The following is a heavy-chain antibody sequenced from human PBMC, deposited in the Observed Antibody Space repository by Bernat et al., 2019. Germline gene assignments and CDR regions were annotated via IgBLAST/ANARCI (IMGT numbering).Heavy chain of an antibody. CDR2: MSGSGGNT. CDR3: AKDSRGYYDSSDSYFDAFDI. D-gene: IGHD3-22*01. J-gene: IGHJ3*02. CDR1: GFTFSSYG. V-gene: IGHV3-23*04. Sequence: EVQLVESGGGLVQPGGSLRLSCAASGFTFSSYGMSWVRQAPGKGLEWVSAMSGSGGNTYYADSVKGRFTISRDNSKNTLYVQMNSLKAEDTAVYYCAKDSRGYYDSSDSYFDAFDIWGQGTMVTVSS.